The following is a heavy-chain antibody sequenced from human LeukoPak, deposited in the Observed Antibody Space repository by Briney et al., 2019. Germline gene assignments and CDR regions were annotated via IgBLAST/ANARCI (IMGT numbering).Heavy chain of an antibody. V-gene: IGHV4-39*01. CDR1: GGSISSSSYY. CDR2: SYYSGST. CDR3: ARRRLGYCSSTSCRSFDY. J-gene: IGHJ4*02. Sequence: PSETLSLTCTVSGGSISSSSYYCGWIRQTPGKGLEGIGSSYYSGSTYYNPSLTTRVTRSRDTVNTVFSKKLSSVTAADTAVYYCARRRLGYCSSTSCRSFDYWGQGTLVTVSS. D-gene: IGHD2-2*01.